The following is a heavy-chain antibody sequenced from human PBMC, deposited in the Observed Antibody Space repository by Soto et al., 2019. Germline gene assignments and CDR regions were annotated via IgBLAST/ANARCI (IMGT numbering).Heavy chain of an antibody. Sequence: GASVKVSCKASGYTFTSYDINWVRQATGQGLGWMGWMNPNSGNTGYAQKFQGRVTMTRNTSISTAYMELSSLRSEDTAVYYCARDDLRFLEWFRDSAYYGMDVWGQGTTVTVSS. J-gene: IGHJ6*02. CDR3: ARDDLRFLEWFRDSAYYGMDV. D-gene: IGHD3-3*01. V-gene: IGHV1-8*01. CDR2: MNPNSGNT. CDR1: GYTFTSYD.